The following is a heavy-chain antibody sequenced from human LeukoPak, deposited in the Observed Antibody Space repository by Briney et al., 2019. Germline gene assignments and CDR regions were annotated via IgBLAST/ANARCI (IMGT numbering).Heavy chain of an antibody. D-gene: IGHD1-26*01. J-gene: IGHJ4*02. Sequence: ASVKVSCKTSGYTFTGYYMHWVRQAPGQGLEWMGWINPNSGDTDYAQKFQGRVTMTRDTSIGTGYMELTSLRSDDTAVYYCARGHWELSSWGQGTLVTVSS. CDR2: INPNSGDT. CDR3: ARGHWELSS. V-gene: IGHV1-2*02. CDR1: GYTFTGYY.